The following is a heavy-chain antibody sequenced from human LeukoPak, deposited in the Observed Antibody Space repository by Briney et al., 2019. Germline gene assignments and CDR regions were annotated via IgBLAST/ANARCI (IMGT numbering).Heavy chain of an antibody. CDR1: GGSFSGYY. CDR2: INHSGST. J-gene: IGHJ4*02. V-gene: IGHV4-34*01. CDR3: AREGGVATRLDF. Sequence: SETLSLTCAVYGGSFSGYYWSWIRQPPGKGLEWIGEINHSGSTNYNPSLKSRVTISVDTSKNQFSLKLSSVTAADTAVYYCAREGGVATRLDFWSQGTLVTVSS. D-gene: IGHD5-12*01.